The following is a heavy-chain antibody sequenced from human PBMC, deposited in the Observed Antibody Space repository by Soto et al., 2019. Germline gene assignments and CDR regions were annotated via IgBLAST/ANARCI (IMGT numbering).Heavy chain of an antibody. V-gene: IGHV3-74*01. J-gene: IGHJ6*02. CDR3: ARGPLEYYYGMDV. CDR2: INSDGSST. Sequence: EVPLVESGGGLVQPGGSLRLSCAASGFTFSRYWMHWVRQAPGKGLVWVSRINSDGSSTSYADSVKGRFTISRDNAKNTLYLQMNSLRAEDTAVYYCARGPLEYYYGMDVWGQGTTVTVSS. CDR1: GFTFSRYW.